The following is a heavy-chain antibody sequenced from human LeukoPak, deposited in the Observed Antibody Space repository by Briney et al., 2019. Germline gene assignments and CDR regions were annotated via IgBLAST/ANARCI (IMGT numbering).Heavy chain of an antibody. V-gene: IGHV4-39*07. J-gene: IGHJ6*03. D-gene: IGHD4-11*01. CDR3: TRDDSTYQHYVDV. Sequence: SETLSLTCTVSGGSISGSTYYWGWIRQTPGKGLEWIGAIFYSGGTKYNLSLKSRVTISVDTSKNQFSLKLSSVTAADTAVYYCTRDDSTYQHYVDVWGKGTTVTVSS. CDR1: GGSISGSTYY. CDR2: IFYSGGT.